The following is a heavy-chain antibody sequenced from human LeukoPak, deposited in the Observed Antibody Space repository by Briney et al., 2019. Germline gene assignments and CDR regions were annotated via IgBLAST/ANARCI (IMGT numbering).Heavy chain of an antibody. CDR1: GFTLSRYW. D-gene: IGHD1-14*01. V-gene: IGHV3-7*01. CDR3: ARGGNLEN. CDR2: INEDGGER. J-gene: IGHJ4*02. Sequence: GGSLRLSCAASGFTLSRYWMSWVRQSPGKGLEWVANINEDGGERHYVDTVKGRFTISRDNAKNSLYLQMNSLRAEDTAVYYCARGGNLENWGRGTLVTVSS.